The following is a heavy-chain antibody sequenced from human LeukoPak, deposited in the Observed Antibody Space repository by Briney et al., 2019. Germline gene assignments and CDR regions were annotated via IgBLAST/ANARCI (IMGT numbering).Heavy chain of an antibody. CDR2: IIPIFGIA. CDR1: GGTFSSYA. J-gene: IGHJ6*02. CDR3: ARVLRKGFWRDYYYYGMDV. D-gene: IGHD3-3*01. V-gene: IGHV1-69*04. Sequence: SAKVSCKASGGTFSSYAISWVRQAPGQGLEWMGRIIPIFGIANYAQKFQGRVTITADKSTSTAYMELSSLRSEDTAVYYCARVLRKGFWRDYYYYGMDVWGQGTTVTVSS.